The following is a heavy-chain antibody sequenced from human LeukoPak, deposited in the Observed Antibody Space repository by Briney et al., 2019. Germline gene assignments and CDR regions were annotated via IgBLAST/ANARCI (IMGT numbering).Heavy chain of an antibody. CDR3: ARDVTIFGVVPGDAFDI. Sequence: SETLSLTCTVSGGSISSYYWSWIRQPAGKGLEWIGRIYTSGSTNYNPSLKSRVTMSVDTSKNQFSLKLSSVTAADTAVYYCARDVTIFGVVPGDAFDIWAKGQWSPSLQ. D-gene: IGHD3-3*01. CDR1: GGSISSYY. CDR2: IYTSGST. V-gene: IGHV4-4*07. J-gene: IGHJ3*02.